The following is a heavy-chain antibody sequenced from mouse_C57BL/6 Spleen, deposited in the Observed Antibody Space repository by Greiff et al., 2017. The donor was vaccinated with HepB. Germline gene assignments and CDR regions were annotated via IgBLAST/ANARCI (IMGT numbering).Heavy chain of an antibody. Sequence: EVQVVESGPGLVKPSQSLSLTCSVTGYSITSGYYWNWIRQFPGNKLEWMGYISYDGSNNYNPSLKNRISITRDTSKNQFFLKLNSVTTEDTATYYCAREDTTVVATGAYWGQGTLVTVSA. CDR2: ISYDGSN. CDR3: AREDTTVVATGAY. D-gene: IGHD1-1*01. J-gene: IGHJ3*01. CDR1: GYSITSGYY. V-gene: IGHV3-6*01.